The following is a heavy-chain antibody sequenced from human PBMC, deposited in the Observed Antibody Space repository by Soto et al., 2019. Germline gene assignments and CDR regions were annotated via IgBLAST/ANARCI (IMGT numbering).Heavy chain of an antibody. J-gene: IGHJ4*02. D-gene: IGHD1-26*01. CDR1: GFSFSSYA. V-gene: IGHV3-23*01. CDR3: ARWSFLGY. Sequence: EVQLLESGGGLVRPGGSLRLSCAASGFSFSSYALSWVRQAPGKGLEWVSTISGSDGKTYYADSVKGRFSISRDTSKTTLFLEMSSLRVDDTAVYYCARWSFLGYWGQGTRVTVS. CDR2: ISGSDGKT.